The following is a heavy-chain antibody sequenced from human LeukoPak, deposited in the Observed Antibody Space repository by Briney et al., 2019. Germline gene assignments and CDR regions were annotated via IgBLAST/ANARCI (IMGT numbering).Heavy chain of an antibody. CDR2: INSDGSRT. J-gene: IGHJ4*02. D-gene: IGHD3-22*01. V-gene: IGHV3-74*01. CDR3: ARRITMIDLPDY. Sequence: GGSLRLSCAASGFTFSSYWMHWVRQAPGKGPVWVSRINSDGSRTDYADSVKGRFTISRDNAKNTLYLQMNSLRAEDTAVYYCARRITMIDLPDYWGQGTLVTVSS. CDR1: GFTFSSYW.